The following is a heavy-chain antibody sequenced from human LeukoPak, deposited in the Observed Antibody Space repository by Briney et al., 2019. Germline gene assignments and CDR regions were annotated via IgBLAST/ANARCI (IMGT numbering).Heavy chain of an antibody. CDR1: GFTFSSYA. Sequence: GGSLRLSCAASGFTFSSYAMSRVRQAPGKGLEWVSGISGSGGNTYYADSVKGRFTVSRDNSKNTLYLQMNSLRAEDTAVYYCAKETFYYGSGSFMGYWGQGTLVTVSS. D-gene: IGHD3-10*01. CDR2: ISGSGGNT. CDR3: AKETFYYGSGSFMGY. V-gene: IGHV3-23*01. J-gene: IGHJ4*02.